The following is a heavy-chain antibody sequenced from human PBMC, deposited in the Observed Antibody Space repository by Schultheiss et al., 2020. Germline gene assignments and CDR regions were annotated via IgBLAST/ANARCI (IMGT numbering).Heavy chain of an antibody. CDR3: AKGGRFLEWLSYYYYGMDV. CDR1: GFTFSNAW. J-gene: IGHJ6*02. CDR2: ISGSGGST. Sequence: GGSLRLSCAASGFTFSNAWMNWVRQAPGKGLEWVSAISGSGGSTYYADSVKGRFTISRDNSKNTLYLQMNSLRAEDTAVYYCAKGGRFLEWLSYYYYGMDVWGQGTTVTVSS. D-gene: IGHD3-3*01. V-gene: IGHV3-23*01.